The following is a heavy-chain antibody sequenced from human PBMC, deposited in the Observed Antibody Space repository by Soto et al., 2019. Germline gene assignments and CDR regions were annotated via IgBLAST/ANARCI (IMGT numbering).Heavy chain of an antibody. CDR1: GFTFSSYG. V-gene: IGHV3-30*18. D-gene: IGHD3-10*01. Sequence: QVQLVESGGGVVQPGRSLRLSCAASGFTFSSYGMHWVRQAPGKGLEWVAVISYDGSNKYYADSVKGRFTISRDNSKNPLYLQMNSLRAEDTVVYYCAKEGGYYGSGSYSVGENYYGMDVWGQGTTVTVSS. CDR3: AKEGGYYGSGSYSVGENYYGMDV. CDR2: ISYDGSNK. J-gene: IGHJ6*02.